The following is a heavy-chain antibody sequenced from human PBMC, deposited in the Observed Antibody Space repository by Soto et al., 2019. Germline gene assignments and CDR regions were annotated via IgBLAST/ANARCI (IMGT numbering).Heavy chain of an antibody. CDR1: GFTLSTYD. CDR2: LSYAGDT. Sequence: PGGSLRLSCAASGFTLSTYDMHWVRQATGKGLEWVAALSYAGDTYYPGSVKGRFTVSREGAKNSLYLQMNSLTAGDTAVYYCAKCFCSAAACYYIYIRGKRTTVPVSS. J-gene: IGHJ6*03. V-gene: IGHV3-13*01. D-gene: IGHD2-15*01. CDR3: AKCFCSAAACYYIYI.